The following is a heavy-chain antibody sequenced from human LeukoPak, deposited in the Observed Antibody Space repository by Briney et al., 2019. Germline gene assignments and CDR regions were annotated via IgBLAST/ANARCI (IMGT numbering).Heavy chain of an antibody. CDR3: ARDRLPGYSSGWSFDY. CDR2: IYTSGST. V-gene: IGHV4-4*07. D-gene: IGHD6-19*01. CDR1: GGSISSYY. J-gene: IGHJ4*02. Sequence: PSETLSLTCTVSGGSISSYYWSWIRQPAGRGLEWIGRIYTSGSTNYNPSPKSRVTMSVDTSKNQFSLKLSSVTAADTAVYYCARDRLPGYSSGWSFDYWGQGTLVTVSS.